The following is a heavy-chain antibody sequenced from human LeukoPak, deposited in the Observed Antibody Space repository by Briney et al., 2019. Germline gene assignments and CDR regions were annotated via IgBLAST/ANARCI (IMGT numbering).Heavy chain of an antibody. V-gene: IGHV1-69*04. CDR2: IIPILGIA. D-gene: IGHD2-2*01. J-gene: IGHJ4*02. CDR1: GGTFISYA. Sequence: SVKVSCKASGGTFISYAISWVRQAPGQGLEWMGRIIPILGIANYAQKFQGRVTITADKSTSTAYMELSSLRSEDTAVYYCARDGRYCSSTSCPNMADYWGQGTLVTVSS. CDR3: ARDGRYCSSTSCPNMADY.